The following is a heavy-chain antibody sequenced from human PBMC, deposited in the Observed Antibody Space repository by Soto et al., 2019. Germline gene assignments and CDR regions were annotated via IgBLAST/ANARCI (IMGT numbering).Heavy chain of an antibody. J-gene: IGHJ4*02. CDR2: IRSKLNGGTA. V-gene: IGHV3-49*03. Sequence: GGSLRLSCTTSGFTFDDNAMSWFRQAPGKGLEWLGFIRSKLNGGTAEYAASVKDRFIVSRDDSKSIAYLQMNSLKTEDTGVYYCATGYGGGGYYENPLFDYWGQGTLVTVSS. CDR1: GFTFDDNA. D-gene: IGHD3-22*01. CDR3: ATGYGGGGYYENPLFDY.